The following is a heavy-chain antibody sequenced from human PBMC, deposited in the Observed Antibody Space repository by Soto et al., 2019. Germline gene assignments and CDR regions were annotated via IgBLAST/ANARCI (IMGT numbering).Heavy chain of an antibody. CDR2: ISAYNGNT. CDR3: ARGRYGDY. Sequence: ASVKVSCKASGYTFTSYGITWVRQAPGQGLEWMGWISAYNGNTDYAQKLQGRVIVTRDTSTSTAYMELRSLRSDDTAVYYCARGRYGDYWGQGALVTVSS. CDR1: GYTFTSYG. D-gene: IGHD1-1*01. J-gene: IGHJ4*02. V-gene: IGHV1-18*01.